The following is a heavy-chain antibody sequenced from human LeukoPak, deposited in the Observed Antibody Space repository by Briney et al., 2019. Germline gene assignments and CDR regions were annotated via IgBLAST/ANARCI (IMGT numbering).Heavy chain of an antibody. Sequence: GGSLRLSCAASGFTFSNYGMSWVRQAPGKGLEWVSSIRSSGDSTYYADSVKGRFTISRDNSKNTLYLQMNSLRAEDTAVYYCARDQGYCSSTSCYALYWYFDLWGRGTLVTVSS. D-gene: IGHD2-2*01. CDR2: IRSSGDST. J-gene: IGHJ2*01. V-gene: IGHV3-23*01. CDR3: ARDQGYCSSTSCYALYWYFDL. CDR1: GFTFSNYG.